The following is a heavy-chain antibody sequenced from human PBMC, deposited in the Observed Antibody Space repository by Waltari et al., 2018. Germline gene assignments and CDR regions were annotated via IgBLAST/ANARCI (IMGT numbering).Heavy chain of an antibody. CDR1: GGTFSSYA. CDR2: IIPILGIA. V-gene: IGHV1-69*10. Sequence: QVQLVQSGAEVKKPGSSVKVSCKASGGTFSSYAISWVRQAPGQGLEWMGGIIPILGIANNAQKFQGRVTITADKSTSTAYMELSRLRSEDTAVYYCASQDYGDSLFDYWGQGTLVTVSS. CDR3: ASQDYGDSLFDY. J-gene: IGHJ4*02. D-gene: IGHD4-17*01.